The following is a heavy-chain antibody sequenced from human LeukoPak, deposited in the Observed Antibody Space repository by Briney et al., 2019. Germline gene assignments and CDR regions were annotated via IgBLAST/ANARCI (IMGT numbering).Heavy chain of an antibody. V-gene: IGHV3-11*06. CDR2: ISSTSSYT. CDR3: ARFQGSHY. Sequence: GGSLRLSCAASGFTFSDYYMSWIRQAPGKGLEWVSYISSTSSYTNYADSVKGRFTISRVNAKNSLHLQTNSLRAEDTAVYYCARFQGSHYWGQGTLVTVSS. CDR1: GFTFSDYY. J-gene: IGHJ4*02. D-gene: IGHD3-10*01.